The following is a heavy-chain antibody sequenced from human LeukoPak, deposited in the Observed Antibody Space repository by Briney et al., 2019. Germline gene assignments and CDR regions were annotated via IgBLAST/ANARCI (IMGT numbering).Heavy chain of an antibody. CDR2: INPNSGGT. Sequence: ASLKVSSKASGYTFTCYYMHWVRQAPGQGLEWMGWINPNSGGTNYAQKFQGRVTMTTDTSISTAYMELSRLRSDDTAVYYCARERDAEAELGNCGQGTLVTVSS. D-gene: IGHD1-26*01. CDR3: ARERDAEAELGN. CDR1: GYTFTCYY. J-gene: IGHJ4*02. V-gene: IGHV1-2*02.